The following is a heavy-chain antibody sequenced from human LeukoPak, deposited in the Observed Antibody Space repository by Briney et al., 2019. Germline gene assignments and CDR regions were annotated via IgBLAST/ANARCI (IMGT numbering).Heavy chain of an antibody. Sequence: ASVKVSCKASGDTFTTYAIIWVRQAPGQGLEWMGWMNPNSGNTGYAQKFQGRVTMTRNTSISTAYMELSSLRSEDTAVYYCARDWGGYSILIPYYYYMDVWGKGTTVTVSS. CDR3: ARDWGGYSILIPYYYYMDV. CDR1: GDTFTTYA. V-gene: IGHV1-8*01. J-gene: IGHJ6*03. D-gene: IGHD3-9*01. CDR2: MNPNSGNT.